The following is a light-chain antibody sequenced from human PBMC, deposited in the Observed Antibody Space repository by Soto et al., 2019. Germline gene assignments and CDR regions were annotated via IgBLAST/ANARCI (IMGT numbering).Light chain of an antibody. CDR3: TSYTPSSTYV. Sequence: QSALTQPASVSGSPGQSITISCTGTSSDVGNYDYVSWYQQYPGKAPKLMIYAVSRRPSGVSNRFSGSKSGNTASLTIYGLQAEDEAYYYCTSYTPSSTYVFGTGTKLTVL. CDR2: AVS. J-gene: IGLJ1*01. V-gene: IGLV2-14*03. CDR1: SSDVGNYDY.